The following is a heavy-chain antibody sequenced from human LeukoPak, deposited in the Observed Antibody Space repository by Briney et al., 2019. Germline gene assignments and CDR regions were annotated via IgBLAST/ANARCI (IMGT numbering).Heavy chain of an antibody. J-gene: IGHJ4*02. CDR2: ISGRGDST. CDR1: GFTFGDYA. CDR3: AKGSYYYDSSGYYSLDY. D-gene: IGHD3-22*01. V-gene: IGHV3-23*01. Sequence: GGSLRLSCTTSGFTFGDYAMSWVRQAPGKGLEWVSGISGRGDSTYFTESVKGRFAISRDNSRNTLYLQMSSLRAEDTAVYYCAKGSYYYDSSGYYSLDYWGQGTLVTVPS.